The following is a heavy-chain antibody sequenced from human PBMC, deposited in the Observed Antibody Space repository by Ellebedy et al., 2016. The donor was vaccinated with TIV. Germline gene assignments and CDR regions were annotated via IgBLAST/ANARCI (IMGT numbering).Heavy chain of an antibody. J-gene: IGHJ3*02. CDR3: ARDPLPRPDAFDI. V-gene: IGHV4-31*03. CDR2: IYYSGST. CDR1: GGSISSGGYY. Sequence: MPSETLSLTCTVSGGSISSGGYYWSWIRQHLGKGLEWIGYIYYSGSTYYNPSLKSRVTISVDTSKNQFSLKLSSVTAADTAVYYCARDPLPRPDAFDIWGQGTMVTVSS.